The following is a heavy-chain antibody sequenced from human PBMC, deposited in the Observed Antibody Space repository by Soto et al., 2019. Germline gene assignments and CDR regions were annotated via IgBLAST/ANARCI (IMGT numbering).Heavy chain of an antibody. D-gene: IGHD5-18*01. V-gene: IGHV1-69*13. Sequence: SAEVSCKASGGTFGSYAISWVRQAPGQGLEWMGGIIPMFSSPAYEQKFRGRVSISADASTSTAYMDLSSLKSEDSADYYCVRGTRDCRTSSCHSPQGYFRHDLDVWGPGTTVTVSS. CDR1: GGTFGSYA. J-gene: IGHJ6*02. CDR2: IIPMFSSP. CDR3: VRGTRDCRTSSCHSPQGYFRHDLDV.